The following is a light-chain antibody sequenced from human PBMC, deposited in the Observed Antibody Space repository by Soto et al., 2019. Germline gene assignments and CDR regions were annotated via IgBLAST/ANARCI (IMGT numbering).Light chain of an antibody. J-gene: IGKJ2*01. Sequence: TQSPATLSLSPVERATLSCVASQSVSSYLAWYQQKAGQAPRLLIYDASSLQSGVPSRFSGSGSGTEFTLTISSLQPDDFATYYCQHYNNYSPYTCGQGTTVDIK. CDR1: QSVSSY. V-gene: IGKV1-5*01. CDR2: DAS. CDR3: QHYNNYSPYT.